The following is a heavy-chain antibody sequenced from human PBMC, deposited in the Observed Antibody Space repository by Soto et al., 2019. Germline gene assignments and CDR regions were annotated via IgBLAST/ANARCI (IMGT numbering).Heavy chain of an antibody. CDR1: GFTFSSYG. J-gene: IGHJ6*02. V-gene: IGHV3-33*01. D-gene: IGHD1-26*01. CDR2: IWYDGSNK. Sequence: GGSLRLSCAASGFTFSSYGMHWVRQAPGKGLEWVAVIWYDGSNKYYADSVKGRFTISRDNSKNTLYLQMNSLRAEDTAVYYCAREGARTFYGMDVWGQGTTVTVSS. CDR3: AREGARTFYGMDV.